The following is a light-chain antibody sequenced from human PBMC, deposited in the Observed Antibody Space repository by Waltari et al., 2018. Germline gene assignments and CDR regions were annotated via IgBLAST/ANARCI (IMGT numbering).Light chain of an antibody. CDR2: KAS. CDR3: LQSYSGPYS. V-gene: IGKV1-12*01. CDR1: QSISSW. Sequence: DIQMTQSPSSLSASVGDTVTITCRASQSISSWLAWYQQKPGRAPKLLIYKASNLLSGVPSRISGSGSGTYFTLTLSSLQPEDFATYYCLQSYSGPYSFGQGTRVEFK. J-gene: IGKJ2*03.